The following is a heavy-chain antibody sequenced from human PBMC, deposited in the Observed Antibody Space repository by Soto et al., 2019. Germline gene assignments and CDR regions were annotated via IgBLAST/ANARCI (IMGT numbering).Heavy chain of an antibody. CDR1: GFTFSSYA. CDR3: AKGLLELPYYYYGMDV. D-gene: IGHD1-7*01. Sequence: GGSLRLSCAASGFTFSSYAMSWVRQAPGKGLEWVSAISGSGGSTYYADSVKGRFTISRDNSKNTLYPQMNSLRAEDTAVYYCAKGLLELPYYYYGMDVWGQGTTVTVSS. V-gene: IGHV3-23*01. J-gene: IGHJ6*02. CDR2: ISGSGGST.